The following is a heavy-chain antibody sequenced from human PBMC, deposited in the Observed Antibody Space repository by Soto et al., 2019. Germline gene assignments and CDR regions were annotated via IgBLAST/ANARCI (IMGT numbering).Heavy chain of an antibody. D-gene: IGHD3-3*01. Sequence: EVQLVESGGRLVQPGRSLRLSCVGTGLNFDDFAMHWVRPAPGKSLEWVSGITWNSRVLAYADSVKGRITISRDNARNSLYLQMDSLRDEDTALYYCTKGRYEFWSPYYFDSWGQGTLVTVSS. CDR3: TKGRYEFWSPYYFDS. J-gene: IGHJ4*02. CDR2: ITWNSRVL. V-gene: IGHV3-9*01. CDR1: GLNFDDFA.